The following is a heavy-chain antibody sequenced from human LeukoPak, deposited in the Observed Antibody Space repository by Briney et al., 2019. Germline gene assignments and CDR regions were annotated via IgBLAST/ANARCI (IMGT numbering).Heavy chain of an antibody. CDR1: GGSINSSNW. CDR3: ARGPNDYVWGSYRYRSNPFDY. J-gene: IGHJ4*02. CDR2: IYRSGST. V-gene: IGHV4-4*02. Sequence: PSGTLSLTCAVSGGSINSSNWWSWVRQPPGKGLEWIGEIYRSGSTNYNPSLKSRVTILVDESKNQFSLKVSSVTAADTAVYYCARGPNDYVWGSYRYRSNPFDYWGQGTLVTVSS. D-gene: IGHD3-16*02.